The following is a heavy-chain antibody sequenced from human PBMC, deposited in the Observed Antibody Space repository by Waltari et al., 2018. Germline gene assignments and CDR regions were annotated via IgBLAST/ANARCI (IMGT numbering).Heavy chain of an antibody. CDR1: GFTFSNAW. Sequence: EVQLVESGGGLVKPGGSLRLSCAASGFTFSNAWMNWVRQAPGKGLAWVGRIKSKTAGGSTYYADSVKGRFTSSRDNSKNTLYLQMNSLRAEDTAVYYCAREVNVARYAFDIWGQGTMVTVSS. D-gene: IGHD1-1*01. CDR2: IKSKTAGGST. CDR3: AREVNVARYAFDI. V-gene: IGHV3-15*07. J-gene: IGHJ3*02.